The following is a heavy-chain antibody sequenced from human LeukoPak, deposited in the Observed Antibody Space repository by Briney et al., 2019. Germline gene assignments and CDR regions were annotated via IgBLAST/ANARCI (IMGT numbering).Heavy chain of an antibody. J-gene: IGHJ4*02. Sequence: ASVKVSCKASGYTFTGYYMHWVRQAPGQGLEWMGWINPNSGGTNYAQKLQGRVTMTTDTSTSTAYMELRSLRSDDTAVYYCAKTRRGYNWSLRSPSFDYWGQGTLVTVSS. V-gene: IGHV1-2*02. CDR3: AKTRRGYNWSLRSPSFDY. D-gene: IGHD1-20*01. CDR2: INPNSGGT. CDR1: GYTFTGYY.